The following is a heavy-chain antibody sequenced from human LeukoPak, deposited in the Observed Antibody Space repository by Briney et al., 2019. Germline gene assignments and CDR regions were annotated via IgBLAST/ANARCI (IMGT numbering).Heavy chain of an antibody. J-gene: IGHJ4*02. CDR1: RFTFSSYA. V-gene: IGHV3-23*01. Sequence: GGSLRLSCAASRFTFSSYAMSWVCQAPGKGLDWVSVISGSGETTYYADSVKGRFTISRDNSKNTLYLQMNTLRAEDTAVYYCARDVGLNDYWGQGTLVTVSS. CDR2: ISGSGETT. D-gene: IGHD2-15*01. CDR3: ARDVGLNDY.